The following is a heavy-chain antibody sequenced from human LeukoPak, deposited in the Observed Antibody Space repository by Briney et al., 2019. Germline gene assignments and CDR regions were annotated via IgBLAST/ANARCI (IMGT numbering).Heavy chain of an antibody. D-gene: IGHD6-19*01. CDR3: ARDSVAAPPGDPSHYFDY. CDR1: GGSIGSYY. V-gene: IGHV4-59*01. CDR2: IYYSGST. Sequence: PSETLSLTCTVSGGSIGSYYWSWIRQPPGKGLEWIGYIYYSGSTNYNPSLKSRVTISVDTSKNQFSLKLSSVTAADTAVYYCARDSVAAPPGDPSHYFDYWGQGTLVTVSS. J-gene: IGHJ4*02.